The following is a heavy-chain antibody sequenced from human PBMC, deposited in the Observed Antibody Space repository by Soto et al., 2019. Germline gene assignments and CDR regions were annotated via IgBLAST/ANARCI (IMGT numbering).Heavy chain of an antibody. CDR3: ARAFISGDFDWPLDY. CDR1: GGSISSSSYY. J-gene: IGHJ4*02. CDR2: IYYSGSV. Sequence: PSETLSLTCTVSGGSISSSSYYWGWIRQPPGKGLEWIGSIYYSGSVYYNPSLKSRVTISVDTSKNQFSLKLSSVTAADTAVYYCARAFISGDFDWPLDYWGQGTLVTVSS. D-gene: IGHD3-9*01. V-gene: IGHV4-39*07.